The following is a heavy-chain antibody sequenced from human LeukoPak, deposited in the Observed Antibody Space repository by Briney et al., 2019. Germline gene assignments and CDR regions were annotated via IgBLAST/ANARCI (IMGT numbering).Heavy chain of an antibody. V-gene: IGHV3-23*01. CDR2: ISGSGGGT. J-gene: IGHJ4*02. D-gene: IGHD3-10*01. CDR1: GFTFSSYS. Sequence: GGSLRLSCAASGFTFSSYSMTWVRQAPGKGLEWVSAISGSGGGTYYADSVKGRFTISRDNSKNMLYLQMNSLRAEDTAVYYCVKDRGVRGIILAFDYWGQGTLVTVSS. CDR3: VKDRGVRGIILAFDY.